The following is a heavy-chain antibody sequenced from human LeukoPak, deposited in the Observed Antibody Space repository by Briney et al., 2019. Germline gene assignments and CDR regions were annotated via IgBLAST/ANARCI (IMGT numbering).Heavy chain of an antibody. Sequence: SETLSLTCAVSGGSISSSNWWSWVRQPPGKGLEWIGEINHSGSTNYNPSLKSRVTISVDTSKNQFSLKLSSVTAADTAVYYCARSSSWKGFDYWGQGTLVTVSS. CDR2: INHSGST. CDR3: ARSSSWKGFDY. CDR1: GGSISSSNW. V-gene: IGHV4-4*02. D-gene: IGHD1-1*01. J-gene: IGHJ4*02.